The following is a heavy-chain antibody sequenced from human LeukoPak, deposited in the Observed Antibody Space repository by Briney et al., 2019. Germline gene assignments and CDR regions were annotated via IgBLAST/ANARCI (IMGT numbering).Heavy chain of an antibody. J-gene: IGHJ4*02. D-gene: IGHD3-22*01. V-gene: IGHV4-34*01. CDR2: INHSGST. CDR1: GGSFSGYH. CDR3: ARADRRVRYYDSSGYYY. Sequence: SETLSLTCAVYGGSFSGYHWSWIRQPPGKGLEWIGEINHSGSTNYNPSLKSRVTISVDTSKNQSSLKLSSVTAADTAVYYCARADRRVRYYDSSGYYYWGQGTLVTVSS.